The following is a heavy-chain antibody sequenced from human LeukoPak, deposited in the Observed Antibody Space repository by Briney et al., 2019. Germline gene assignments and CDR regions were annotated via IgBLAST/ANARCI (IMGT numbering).Heavy chain of an antibody. CDR3: ARVARFLEWLLPSLNYGMDV. CDR1: GGTFSSYA. D-gene: IGHD3-3*01. V-gene: IGHV1-69*13. Sequence: ASVKVSCKASGGTFSSYAISWVRQAPGQGLERMGGIIPIFGTANYAQKFQGRVTITADESTSTTYMELSSLRSEDTAVYYCARVARFLEWLLPSLNYGMDVWGQGTTVTVSS. J-gene: IGHJ6*02. CDR2: IIPIFGTA.